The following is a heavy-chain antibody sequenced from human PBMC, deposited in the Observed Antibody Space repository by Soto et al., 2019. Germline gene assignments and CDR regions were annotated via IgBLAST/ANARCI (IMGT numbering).Heavy chain of an antibody. D-gene: IGHD7-27*01. Sequence: SETLSLTCSVSGDSISNLDYFWAWIRQSPGQALEYIGYIYKSATTYYNPSFESRVAISVDTSKSQFSLNVTSVTAADTAVYFCARGRYCLTGRCFPNWFDSWGQGALVTVS. J-gene: IGHJ5*01. V-gene: IGHV4-30-4*08. CDR1: GDSISNLDYF. CDR2: IYKSATT. CDR3: ARGRYCLTGRCFPNWFDS.